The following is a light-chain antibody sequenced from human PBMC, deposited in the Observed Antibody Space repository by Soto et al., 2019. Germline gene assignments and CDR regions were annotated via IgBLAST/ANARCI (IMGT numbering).Light chain of an antibody. V-gene: IGKV1-39*01. Sequence: DIQMTQSLSSLSASVGDTVTITCRASQSISNSLSWYQQKPGKAPKFLIYVASTLQRGVPSRFGGSGSGTDFTLTTSSMQPEDVATYYCQQTFSPPYTFGQGTKLEIK. CDR3: QQTFSPPYT. CDR2: VAS. J-gene: IGKJ2*01. CDR1: QSISNS.